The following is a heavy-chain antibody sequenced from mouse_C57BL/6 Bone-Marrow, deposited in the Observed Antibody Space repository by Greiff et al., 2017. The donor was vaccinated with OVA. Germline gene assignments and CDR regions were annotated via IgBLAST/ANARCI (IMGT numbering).Heavy chain of an antibody. CDR3: ARRADYYGSSYDWYFDV. Sequence: DVKLVESGGGLVKPGGSLKLSCAASGFTFSDYGMHWVRQAPEKGLEWVAYISSGSSTIYYADTVKGRFTISRDNAKNTLFLQMTSLRSEDTAMYYCARRADYYGSSYDWYFDVWGTGTTVTVSS. D-gene: IGHD1-1*01. V-gene: IGHV5-17*01. CDR1: GFTFSDYG. CDR2: ISSGSSTI. J-gene: IGHJ1*03.